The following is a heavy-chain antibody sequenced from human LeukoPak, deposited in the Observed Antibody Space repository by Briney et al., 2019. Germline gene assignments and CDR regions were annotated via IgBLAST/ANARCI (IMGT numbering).Heavy chain of an antibody. J-gene: IGHJ4*02. CDR2: ISAYNGKT. V-gene: IGHV1-18*01. D-gene: IGHD6-13*01. CDR3: ARDGLIAAAGSFSY. Sequence: ASVKVSCKASGYTFTSYGISWVRQAPGQGLGWMGWISAYNGKTNYTQKLQGRVTMTTDTSTSTAYMELRSLRSDDTAVYYCARDGLIAAAGSFSYWGQGALVTVSS. CDR1: GYTFTSYG.